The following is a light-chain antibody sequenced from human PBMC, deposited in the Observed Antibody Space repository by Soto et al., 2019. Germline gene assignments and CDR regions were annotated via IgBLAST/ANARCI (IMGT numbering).Light chain of an antibody. Sequence: QSALTQPPSASGSPGQSVTISCTGTSSDVGGYNFVSWYQHHPGKTPKLIIYEVNKRPSGVPNRFSGSKSGNTASLTVSGLQAEDEADYYFNSYAGSNIYVFGTGTKLTVL. V-gene: IGLV2-8*01. CDR2: EVN. CDR3: NSYAGSNIYV. J-gene: IGLJ1*01. CDR1: SSDVGGYNF.